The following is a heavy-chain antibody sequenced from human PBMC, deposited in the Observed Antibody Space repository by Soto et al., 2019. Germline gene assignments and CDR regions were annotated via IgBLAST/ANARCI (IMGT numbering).Heavy chain of an antibody. J-gene: IGHJ4*02. CDR1: GFTFSSYA. CDR2: ISGSGGST. Sequence: GGLRLSCAASGFTFSSYAMSWVRQAPGKGLEWVSAISGSGGSTYYADSVKRRFTISRDNSKNTLYLQMNSLRAEDTAVYYCAKDLSPTLLVVVAATPLDYWGQGTLVTVSS. V-gene: IGHV3-23*01. CDR3: AKDLSPTLLVVVAATPLDY. D-gene: IGHD2-15*01.